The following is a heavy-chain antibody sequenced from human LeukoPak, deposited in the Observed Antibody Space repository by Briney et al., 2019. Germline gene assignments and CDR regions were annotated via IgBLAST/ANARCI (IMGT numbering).Heavy chain of an antibody. Sequence: PSETLSLTCTVSGDSISSSDYYWGWIRQPPGKGLEWIGIIYYSASASASASTYYNPSLKSRVTIYVDTSKNQFSLKLSSVTAADTAVYYCARAVDIVNLNFDYWGQGTLVTVSS. D-gene: IGHD5-12*01. CDR3: ARAVDIVNLNFDY. CDR1: GDSISSSDYY. J-gene: IGHJ4*02. CDR2: IYYSASASASAST. V-gene: IGHV4-39*01.